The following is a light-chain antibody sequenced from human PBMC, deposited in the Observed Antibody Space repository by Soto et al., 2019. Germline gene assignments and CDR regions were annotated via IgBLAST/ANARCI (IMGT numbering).Light chain of an antibody. Sequence: DIQLTQSLSTLSAFVGERVTLTCMASQSISSWLAWYQQKPGKAPKLLIYKASSLESGVPSRFSGSGSGTEFTLTISSLQPEDFATYYCQQSYSTPLTFGGGTKVDI. CDR2: KAS. CDR3: QQSYSTPLT. CDR1: QSISSW. V-gene: IGKV1-5*03. J-gene: IGKJ4*01.